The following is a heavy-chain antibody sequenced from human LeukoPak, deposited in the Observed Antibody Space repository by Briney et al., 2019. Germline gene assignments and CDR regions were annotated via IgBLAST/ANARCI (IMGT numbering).Heavy chain of an antibody. CDR3: ARDPGVAYFAMDV. CDR1: GFTFSTYD. CDR2: ITSTSSYI. Sequence: PGGSLRLSCSASGFTFSTYDMNWVRQAPGKGLEWVSSITSTSSYIYYADSVRGRFTISRDNVKNLLFLQMNSLRAEDTAVYYCARDPGVAYFAMDVWGQGTTVTVSS. D-gene: IGHD5-12*01. J-gene: IGHJ6*02. V-gene: IGHV3-21*01.